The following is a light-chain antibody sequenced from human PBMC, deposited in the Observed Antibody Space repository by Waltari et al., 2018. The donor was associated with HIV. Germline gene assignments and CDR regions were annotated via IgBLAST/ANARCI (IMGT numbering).Light chain of an antibody. CDR3: QSGDNSGPHVV. V-gene: IGLV3-25*03. Sequence: SYELTQPPSLSVSPGQTAGIPCSGDVLSRHYSNCYRKKPGQAPVMVMYRDTERPSGIPGRFSGSKSGTTVTLTIGGVQAEDEADYYCQSGDNSGPHVVFGGGTTLTVL. CDR1: VLSRHY. J-gene: IGLJ2*01. CDR2: RDT.